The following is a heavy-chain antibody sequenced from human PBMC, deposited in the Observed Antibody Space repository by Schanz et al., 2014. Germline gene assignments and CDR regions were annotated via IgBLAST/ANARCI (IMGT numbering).Heavy chain of an antibody. J-gene: IGHJ4*02. CDR1: GFSFNNYG. CDR2: ISYDGRTE. D-gene: IGHD6-19*01. CDR3: AKGLSLAVAESFDY. V-gene: IGHV3-30*18. Sequence: QVQLVESGGSVVQPGRSLRLSCAASGFSFNNYGLNWVRQAPGKGLEWVAVISYDGRTEYYADSVKGRFTISRDNSKNTLYLQMNSLRAEDTAVYYCAKGLSLAVAESFDYWGQGTLVPVTS.